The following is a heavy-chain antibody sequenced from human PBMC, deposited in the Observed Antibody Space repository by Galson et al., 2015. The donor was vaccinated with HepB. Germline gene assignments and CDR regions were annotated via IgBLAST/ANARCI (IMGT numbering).Heavy chain of an antibody. Sequence: SETLSLTCTVSGGSVSSGSYYWSWIRQPPGKGLEWIGYIYYSGSTNYNPSLKSRVTISVDTSKNQFSLKLSSVTAADTAVYYCARDQTVTRAYYYYGMDVWGQGTTVTVSS. CDR2: IYYSGST. V-gene: IGHV4-61*01. J-gene: IGHJ6*02. D-gene: IGHD4-17*01. CDR1: GGSVSSGSYY. CDR3: ARDQTVTRAYYYYGMDV.